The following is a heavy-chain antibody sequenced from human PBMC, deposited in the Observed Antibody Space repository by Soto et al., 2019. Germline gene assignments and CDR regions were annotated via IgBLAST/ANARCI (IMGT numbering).Heavy chain of an antibody. CDR2: ISYTGNS. CDR1: GVPMSSATNF. CDR3: ARGPHTGLPFDY. V-gene: IGHV4-31*03. J-gene: IGHJ4*02. D-gene: IGHD6-25*01. Sequence: QVQLQESGPGLVKPSQTLSLTCTVSGVPMSSATNFWSWIRPHPGKGPEWIGYISYTGNSYSNPSLKSRISISVDTSKHQFPLNLSSVTVADTAVYYCARGPHTGLPFDYWGLGTGATVSS.